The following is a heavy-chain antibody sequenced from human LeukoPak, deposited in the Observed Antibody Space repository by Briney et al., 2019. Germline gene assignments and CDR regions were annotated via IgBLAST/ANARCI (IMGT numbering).Heavy chain of an antibody. Sequence: PGGALRLSCAASGFTFSSYAMHWVRQAPGKGLERVAVISYDGSNKYYADSVKGRFTISRDNSKNTLYLQMNSLRAEDTAVYYCARDQKNYYYDSSGRGFDPWGQGTPVTVSS. V-gene: IGHV3-30-3*01. CDR3: ARDQKNYYYDSSGRGFDP. CDR1: GFTFSSYA. CDR2: ISYDGSNK. D-gene: IGHD3-22*01. J-gene: IGHJ5*02.